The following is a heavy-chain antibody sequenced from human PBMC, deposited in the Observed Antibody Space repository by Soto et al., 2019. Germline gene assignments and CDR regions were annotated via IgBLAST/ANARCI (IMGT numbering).Heavy chain of an antibody. CDR2: ISAYNGNT. CDR3: ARGSGSGYDRDYYYYYMDV. V-gene: IGHV1-18*01. J-gene: IGHJ6*03. D-gene: IGHD5-12*01. CDR1: GYTFTSYG. Sequence: ASVKVSCKASGYTFTSYGSSWVRQAPGQGLEWMGWISAYNGNTNYAQKLQGRVTMTTDTSTSTAYMELRSLRSDDTAVYYCARGSGSGYDRDYYYYYMDVWGKGTTVTVSS.